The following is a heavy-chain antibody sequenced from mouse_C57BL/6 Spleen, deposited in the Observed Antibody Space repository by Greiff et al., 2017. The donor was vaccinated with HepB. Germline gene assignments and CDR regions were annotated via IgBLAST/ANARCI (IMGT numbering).Heavy chain of an antibody. V-gene: IGHV1-26*01. CDR1: GYTFTDYY. D-gene: IGHD2-3*01. CDR2: INPNNVGT. Sequence: EVQLQQSGPELVKPGASVKISCKASGYTFTDYYMNWVKQSHGKSLEWIGDINPNNVGTSYNQKFKGKATLTVDKSSSTAYMELRSLTSEDSAVYDGARSGWLPYYFDDWGKGTTLTVSS. CDR3: ARSGWLPYYFDD. J-gene: IGHJ2*01.